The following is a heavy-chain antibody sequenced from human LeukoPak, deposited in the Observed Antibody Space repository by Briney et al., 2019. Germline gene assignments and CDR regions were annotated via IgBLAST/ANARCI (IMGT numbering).Heavy chain of an antibody. V-gene: IGHV1-2*06. CDR1: GYTFTGYY. J-gene: IGHJ6*03. CDR2: INPNSGGT. CDR3: ARTYYYGSGSTDYYYYMDV. D-gene: IGHD3-10*01. Sequence: ASVKVSCRASGYTFTGYYMYWVRQAPGQGLEWMGRINPNSGGTNYAQKFQGRVTMTRDTSISTAYMELSRLRSDDTAVYYCARTYYYGSGSTDYYYYMDVWGKGTTVTVSS.